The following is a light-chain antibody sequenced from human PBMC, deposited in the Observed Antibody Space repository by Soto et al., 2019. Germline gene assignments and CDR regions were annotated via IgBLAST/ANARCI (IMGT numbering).Light chain of an antibody. J-gene: IGKJ1*01. CDR1: QSVSNW. CDR2: EGS. CDR3: QQYDTYSRT. Sequence: DIQMTQSPSALSASVGDRVTITCRASQSVSNWLAWYRQKPGEARKLLIYEGSTLERGVPSRFSGSGSGTEFTLIISSLQPDYFATFYCQQYDTYSRTFGQGAKVEVK. V-gene: IGKV1-5*03.